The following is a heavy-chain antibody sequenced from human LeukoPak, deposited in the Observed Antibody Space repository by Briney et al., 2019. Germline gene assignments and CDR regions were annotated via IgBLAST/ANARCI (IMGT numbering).Heavy chain of an antibody. J-gene: IGHJ4*02. CDR1: GYTFTSYG. D-gene: IGHD1-14*01. CDR2: INPNSGGT. V-gene: IGHV1-2*02. CDR3: AREGPTGGLRDY. Sequence: ASVKVSCKASGYTFTSYGISWVRQAPGQGLEWMGWINPNSGGTNYAQKFQGRVTMTRDTSISTAYMELSRLRSDDTAVYYCAREGPTGGLRDYWGQGTLVTVSS.